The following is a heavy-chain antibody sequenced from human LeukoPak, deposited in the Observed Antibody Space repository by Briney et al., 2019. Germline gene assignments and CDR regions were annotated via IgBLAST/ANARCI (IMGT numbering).Heavy chain of an antibody. CDR1: GYTFTSYY. D-gene: IGHD3-10*01. CDR2: INPSGGST. V-gene: IGHV1-46*01. J-gene: IGHJ6*02. Sequence: ASVKVSCKASGYTFTSYYMHWVRQAPGQGLEWMGIINPSGGSTSYAQKFQGRVTMTRDTSTSTVYMELSSLRSEDTAVYYCARDTLAPGSWRFGELSPIYYYYGMDVWGQGTTVTVSS. CDR3: ARDTLAPGSWRFGELSPIYYYYGMDV.